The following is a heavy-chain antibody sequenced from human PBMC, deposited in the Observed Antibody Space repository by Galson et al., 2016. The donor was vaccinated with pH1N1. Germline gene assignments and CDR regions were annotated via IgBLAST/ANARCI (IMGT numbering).Heavy chain of an antibody. CDR1: KFTFGDYA. V-gene: IGHV3-43D*04. D-gene: IGHD1-26*01. Sequence: SLRLSCAASKFTFGDYAMHWVRQPPGKGPEWLCLISWDGGSTYFADSVKGRFTISRDNNKNSLYLQMNNVRPEDTALYFCAKAGRRWELEGAFGLDVWGQGTTVTVSS. J-gene: IGHJ6*02. CDR2: ISWDGGST. CDR3: AKAGRRWELEGAFGLDV.